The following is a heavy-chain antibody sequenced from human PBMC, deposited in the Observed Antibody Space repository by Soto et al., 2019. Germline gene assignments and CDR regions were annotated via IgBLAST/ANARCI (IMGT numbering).Heavy chain of an antibody. CDR3: ARVDKHLKLRDRFGL. V-gene: IGHV4-30-4*01. J-gene: IGHJ6*02. Sequence: SETLSLTCTVSGCSISSDKYYWGWIRQSPGKGLEWIGNIHYGGTTYYTPSLKTRLSISVDTSTNQFSLKLISVTAADTAVYFCARVDKHLKLRDRFGLWGQGTTVTVSS. D-gene: IGHD3-10*01. CDR1: GCSISSDKYY. CDR2: IHYGGTT.